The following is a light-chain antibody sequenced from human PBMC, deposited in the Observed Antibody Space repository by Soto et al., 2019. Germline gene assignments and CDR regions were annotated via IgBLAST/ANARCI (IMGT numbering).Light chain of an antibody. CDR1: SSNIGSNA. CDR2: SNN. CDR3: AAWDVSLNDVV. Sequence: QSVLTQPPSASGTPGQRVTISCSGSSSNIGSNAVYWYQQLPGTAPTLLIYSNNQRPSGVPDRFSGSKYGTSASLAISGLQSEDEADYYCAAWDVSLNDVVFGGGTKLTVL. J-gene: IGLJ2*01. V-gene: IGLV1-44*01.